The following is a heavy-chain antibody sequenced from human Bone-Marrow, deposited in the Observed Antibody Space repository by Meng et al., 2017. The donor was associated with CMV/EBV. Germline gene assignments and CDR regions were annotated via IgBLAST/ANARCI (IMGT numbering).Heavy chain of an antibody. CDR1: GGTFSSYA. Sequence: SVKVSCKASGGTFSSYAISWVRQAPGQGLEWMGGIIPIFGTANYAQKFQGRVTITTDESTSTACMELSSLRSEDTAVYYCARNTDLSGSYDDWGQGTLVTVSS. CDR2: IIPIFGTA. CDR3: ARNTDLSGSYDD. D-gene: IGHD1-26*01. V-gene: IGHV1-69*05. J-gene: IGHJ4*02.